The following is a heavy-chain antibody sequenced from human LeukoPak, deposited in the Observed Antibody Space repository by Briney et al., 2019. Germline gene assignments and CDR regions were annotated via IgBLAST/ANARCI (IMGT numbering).Heavy chain of an antibody. CDR2: INHSGFT. V-gene: IGHV4-4*02. Sequence: SETLSLTCAVSGGSISSDWWTWVRQPPGKGLEWIGEINHSGFTNYNASLKSRVTISVDKSKNQFSLEVKSVTAADTAVYFCATGDNKQWPVWGQGTLVTVSS. D-gene: IGHD6-19*01. CDR1: GGSISSDW. J-gene: IGHJ4*02. CDR3: ATGDNKQWPV.